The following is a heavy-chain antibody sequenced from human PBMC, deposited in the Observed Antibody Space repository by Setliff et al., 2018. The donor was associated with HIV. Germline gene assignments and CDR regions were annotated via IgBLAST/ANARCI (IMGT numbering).Heavy chain of an antibody. J-gene: IGHJ6*03. CDR2: IYYSGST. CDR3: ARVSSTYWYSIFRNYYYHMDV. Sequence: SETLSLTCTVSGGSISSYYWSWIRQPPGKGLEWIGYIYYSGSTNYNPYLKSRVTISVDTSKNQFSLKLSSVTAADTAVYYCARVSSTYWYSIFRNYYYHMDVWGKGTTVTVSS. V-gene: IGHV4-59*12. CDR1: GGSISSYY. D-gene: IGHD2-8*02.